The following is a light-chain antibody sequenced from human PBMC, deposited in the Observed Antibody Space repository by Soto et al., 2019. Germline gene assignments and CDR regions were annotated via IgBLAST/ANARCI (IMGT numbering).Light chain of an antibody. CDR1: QGISNY. Sequence: DIQMTQSPSAMAASVGDRVTITCRASQGISNYLAWFQQKPGEVPKRLLYAASTLQGGVPSRFRGSGSGTEFTLTINHLQPEDLATYYCLQHNSYSLTFGGGTNLEIE. V-gene: IGKV1-17*03. CDR3: LQHNSYSLT. CDR2: AAS. J-gene: IGKJ4*01.